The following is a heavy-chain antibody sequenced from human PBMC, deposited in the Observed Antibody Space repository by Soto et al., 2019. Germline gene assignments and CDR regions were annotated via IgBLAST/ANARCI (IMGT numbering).Heavy chain of an antibody. D-gene: IGHD3-3*01. J-gene: IGHJ4*02. CDR1: GGSFSGYY. V-gene: IGHV4-34*01. Sequence: TSETLSLTCAVYGGSFSGYYWSWIRQPPGKGLEWIGEINHSGSTNYNPSPKSRVTISVDTSKNQFSLKLSSVTAADTAVYYCARGPSNYDFWSGYLSALFDYWGQGTLVTVSS. CDR2: INHSGST. CDR3: ARGPSNYDFWSGYLSALFDY.